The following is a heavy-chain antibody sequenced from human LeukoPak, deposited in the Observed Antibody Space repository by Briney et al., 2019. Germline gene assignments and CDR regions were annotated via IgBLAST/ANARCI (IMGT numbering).Heavy chain of an antibody. J-gene: IGHJ4*02. CDR3: TTDLEDFDWYLWRDFDY. CDR1: GFTFSNAW. Sequence: GGSLRLSCGASGFTFSNAWMSWVRQAPGKGLEWVCRIKSKTDGGTTDYAAPVKGRFTISRDDSKNTLYLRMNSLKTEDTAVYYCTTDLEDFDWYLWRDFDYWGQGTLVTVSS. V-gene: IGHV3-15*01. CDR2: IKSKTDGGTT. D-gene: IGHD3-9*01.